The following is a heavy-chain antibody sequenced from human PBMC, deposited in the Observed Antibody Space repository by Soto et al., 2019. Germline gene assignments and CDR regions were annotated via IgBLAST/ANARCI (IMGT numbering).Heavy chain of an antibody. V-gene: IGHV3-30-3*01. D-gene: IGHD6-19*01. CDR3: ARDISIAVAATGGLYYYGMDV. CDR1: GFTFSSYA. CDR2: ISYDGSNK. Sequence: GGSLRLSCAASGFTFSSYAMHWVRQAPGKGLEWVAVISYDGSNKYYADSVKGRFTISRDNSKNTLYLQMNSLRAEDTAVYYCARDISIAVAATGGLYYYGMDVWGQGTTVTVSS. J-gene: IGHJ6*02.